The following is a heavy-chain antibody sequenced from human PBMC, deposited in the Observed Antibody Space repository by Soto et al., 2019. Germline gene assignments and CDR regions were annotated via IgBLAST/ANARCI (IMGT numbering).Heavy chain of an antibody. CDR2: IYYSGST. V-gene: IGHV4-31*03. D-gene: IGHD2-21*02. CDR1: GGSISSGGYY. J-gene: IGHJ6*02. CDR3: ARVCGGDCLYGMDV. Sequence: QVQLQESGPGLVKPSQTLSLTCTVSGGSISSGGYYWSWIRQHPGKGLEWIGYIYYSGSTYYNPSLESRVTLSVDTSKTQFSLQLSSVTAADTAVYYCARVCGGDCLYGMDVWGHGTTVTVSS.